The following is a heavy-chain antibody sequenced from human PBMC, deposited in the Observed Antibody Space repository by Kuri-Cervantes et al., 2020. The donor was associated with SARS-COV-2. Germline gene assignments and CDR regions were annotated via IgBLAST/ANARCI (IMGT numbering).Heavy chain of an antibody. Sequence: SETLSLTCPVAGGSISSCYCSWIRQPPGKGLEWIGYIYYSGSTNYNPSLKSRVTISVDTSKNQFSLKLSSVTAADTAVYYCARELGLTTVNWFDPWGQGTLVTVSS. CDR2: IYYSGST. V-gene: IGHV4-59*01. CDR3: ARELGLTTVNWFDP. CDR1: GGSISSCY. J-gene: IGHJ5*02. D-gene: IGHD4-17*01.